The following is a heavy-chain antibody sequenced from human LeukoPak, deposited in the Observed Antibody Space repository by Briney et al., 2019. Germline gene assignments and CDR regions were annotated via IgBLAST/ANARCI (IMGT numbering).Heavy chain of an antibody. V-gene: IGHV4-34*01. CDR3: ARLKRQWLVLERYNWFDP. D-gene: IGHD6-19*01. CDR2: INHSGST. CDR1: RFTFSSYG. J-gene: IGHJ5*02. Sequence: GSLRLSCEASRFTFSSYGMSWVRQAPGKGLEWIGEINHSGSTNYNPSLKSRVTISVDTSKNQYSLKLSSVTAADTAVYYCARLKRQWLVLERYNWFDPWGQGTLVTVSS.